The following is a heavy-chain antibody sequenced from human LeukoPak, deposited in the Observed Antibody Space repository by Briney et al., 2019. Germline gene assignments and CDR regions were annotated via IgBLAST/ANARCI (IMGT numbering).Heavy chain of an antibody. J-gene: IGHJ4*02. D-gene: IGHD3-22*01. CDR1: GFTFSSYA. CDR3: ASRPYYYDSSGYYGREDY. Sequence: GGSLRLSCAASGFTFSSYAMSWVRQAPGKGLEWVSAISGSDGSTYYADSGKGRVTISRDNSKNTLYLQMNSLRAEDTAVYYCASRPYYYDSSGYYGREDYWGQGTLVTVSS. V-gene: IGHV3-23*01. CDR2: ISGSDGST.